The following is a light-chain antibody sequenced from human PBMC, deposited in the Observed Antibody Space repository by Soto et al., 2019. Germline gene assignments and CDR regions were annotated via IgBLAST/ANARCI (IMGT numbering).Light chain of an antibody. J-gene: IGKJ2*01. CDR1: QSILYSSNNNNY. V-gene: IGKV4-1*01. CDR3: QQFYSTPHT. Sequence: DIVMTQSPDSLAVSLGERATINCKSSQSILYSSNNNNYLAWYQQKPGQPPRLLIYWASTREFGVPDRFSGSGSGTDFTLTISGLQAEDVAVYYCQQFYSTPHTFGQGTKLEIK. CDR2: WAS.